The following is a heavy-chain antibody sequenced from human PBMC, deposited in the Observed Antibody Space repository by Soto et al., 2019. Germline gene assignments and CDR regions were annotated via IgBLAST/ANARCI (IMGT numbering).Heavy chain of an antibody. CDR2: ISSNGGST. J-gene: IGHJ4*02. CDR1: GFTFSSYA. CDR3: VKDGNDYSNYGFDY. D-gene: IGHD4-4*01. Sequence: GSLRLCCSASGFTFSSYAMHWVRQAPGKGLEYVSAISSNGGSTYYADSVKGRFTISRDNSKNTLYLQMSSLRAEDTAVYYCVKDGNDYSNYGFDYWGQGTLVTAPQ. V-gene: IGHV3-64D*06.